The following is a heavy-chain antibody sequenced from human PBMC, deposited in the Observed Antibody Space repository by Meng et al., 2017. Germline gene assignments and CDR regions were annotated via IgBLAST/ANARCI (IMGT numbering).Heavy chain of an antibody. D-gene: IGHD2-15*01. J-gene: IGHJ4*02. CDR1: GFTFSSYS. CDR3: AKSPIVVVAATYYFDY. V-gene: IGHV3-21*01. Sequence: GESLKISCAASGFTFSSYSMNWVRQAPGKGLEWVSSISSSSSYIYYADSVKGRFTISRDNAKNSLYLQMNSLRAEDTAVYYCAKSPIVVVAATYYFDYWGQGTLVTVSS. CDR2: ISSSSSYI.